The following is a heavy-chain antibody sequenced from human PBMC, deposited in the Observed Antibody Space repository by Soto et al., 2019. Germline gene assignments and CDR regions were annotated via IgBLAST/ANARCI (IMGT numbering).Heavy chain of an antibody. CDR2: IYYSGST. J-gene: IGHJ4*02. V-gene: IGHV4-31*03. D-gene: IGHD2-15*01. CDR1: GGSISSGGYY. CDR3: ARVQVVVAATED. Sequence: QVQLQESGPGLVKPSQTLSLTCTVSGGSISSGGYYWSWIRQHPGKGLEWIGYIYYSGSTYYNPSLKSRVTLSVDTSKNQFSLKLSSGTAADTAVYYCARVQVVVAATEDWGQGTLVTVSS.